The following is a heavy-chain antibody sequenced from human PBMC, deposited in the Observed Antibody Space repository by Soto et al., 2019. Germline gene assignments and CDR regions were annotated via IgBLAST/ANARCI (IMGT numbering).Heavy chain of an antibody. V-gene: IGHV3-23*01. CDR2: ISNSGGAA. Sequence: EVHLSESGGGLVQPGGSLRLSCATSGFTFSTYAMSWVRQAPGKGLQWVSAISNSGGAAFYADSVKGRFTISRDNPKNTLYLQMNGLRAEDTAVYFCARLGTSSPCNSWGQGTLVTVSS. CDR1: GFTFSTYA. J-gene: IGHJ4*02. CDR3: ARLGTSSPCNS. D-gene: IGHD6-6*01.